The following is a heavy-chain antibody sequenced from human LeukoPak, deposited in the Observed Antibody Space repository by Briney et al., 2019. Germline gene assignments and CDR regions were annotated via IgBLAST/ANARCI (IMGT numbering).Heavy chain of an antibody. CDR2: IHNSGSST. Sequence: GGSLRLSCAASGLTFSTYGMSWVRQAPGKGLEWVSSIHNSGSSTYYTDSVKGRFTISRDNSKNTLYLQMNSLRAEDTAVYYCAKAWGLAVVTPQDYWGQGTLVTVSS. CDR3: AKAWGLAVVTPQDY. D-gene: IGHD4-23*01. J-gene: IGHJ4*02. V-gene: IGHV3-23*01. CDR1: GLTFSTYG.